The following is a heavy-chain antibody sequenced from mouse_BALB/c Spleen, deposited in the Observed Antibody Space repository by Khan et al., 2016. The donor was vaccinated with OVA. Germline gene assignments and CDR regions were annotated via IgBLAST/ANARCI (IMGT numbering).Heavy chain of an antibody. CDR1: GYTFTDFA. V-gene: IGHV1S137*01. Sequence: QVQLKQSGAELVRPGVSVKISCKGSGYTFTDFAMHWVKQSHAKSLEWIGVISTFYGDATYNQMFKDKATMTVDKSSSTAYIELVRLTSEDSAIYYCARGSGNSRFAYWGQGTLVTVSA. CDR2: ISTFYGDA. D-gene: IGHD1-3*01. J-gene: IGHJ3*01. CDR3: ARGSGNSRFAY.